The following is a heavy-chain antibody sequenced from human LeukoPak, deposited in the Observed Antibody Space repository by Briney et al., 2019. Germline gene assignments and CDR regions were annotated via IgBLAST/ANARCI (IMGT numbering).Heavy chain of an antibody. J-gene: IGHJ4*02. Sequence: SQTLSLTCTVSGDSISSGGYYWAWIRQPPGKGLEWIGSIYYSGTTYYNPSLKSRVTISVDTSKNQFSLKLSSVTAADTAVYYCARHGWLQPPDCWGQGTLVTVSS. D-gene: IGHD5-24*01. V-gene: IGHV4-39*01. CDR1: GDSISSGGYY. CDR3: ARHGWLQPPDC. CDR2: IYYSGTT.